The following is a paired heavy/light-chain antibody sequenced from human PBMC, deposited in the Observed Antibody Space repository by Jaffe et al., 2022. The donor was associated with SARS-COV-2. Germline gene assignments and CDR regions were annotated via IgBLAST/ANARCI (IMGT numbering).Heavy chain of an antibody. CDR3: ARRAVVTAFGADFYSNYYIDL. CDR1: GFTFSSFA. V-gene: IGHV3-30*04. D-gene: IGHD2-21*02. J-gene: IGHJ6*03. CDR2: ISHDGLSK. Sequence: QVELVESGGGVVQPGRSLRLSCAASGFTFSSFAFHWVRQAPGKGLEWVAVISHDGLSKHYRDSVKGRFTISRDTPKNTLYLQMNSVRTEDAAVYFCARRAVVTAFGADFYSNYYIDLWGKGTTVTVSS.
Light chain of an antibody. CDR1: NIASKG. J-gene: IGLJ2*01. CDR3: QVWDSSLNHVV. CDR2: YNG. V-gene: IGLV3-21*04. Sequence: SYVLTQPPSVSEAPGKTATITCGGDNIASKGVHWYQLRPGQAPVLVIYYNGDRPSGIPERFSGSNSGSTATLTISRVEAGDEADYYCQVWDSSLNHVVFGGGTKLTVL.